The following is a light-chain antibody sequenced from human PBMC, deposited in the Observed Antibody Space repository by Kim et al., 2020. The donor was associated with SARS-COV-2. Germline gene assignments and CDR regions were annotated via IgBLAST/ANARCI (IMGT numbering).Light chain of an antibody. CDR3: HQYYSVPPT. V-gene: IGKV4-1*01. CDR2: WAS. Sequence: DIVMTQSPDSLAVSLGERATISCKSSQTLLDTSNNRNYFAWFQQRSGQTPKLLISWASTRESGVPDRFSGSGSGTDFTLTISSLQAEDVAVYYCHQYYSVPPTFGGGTKVDIK. CDR1: QTLLDTSNNRNY. J-gene: IGKJ4*01.